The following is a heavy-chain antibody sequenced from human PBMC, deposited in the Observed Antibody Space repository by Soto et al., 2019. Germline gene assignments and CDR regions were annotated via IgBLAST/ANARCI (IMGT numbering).Heavy chain of an antibody. J-gene: IGHJ5*02. V-gene: IGHV4-34*01. Sequence: ETLSLTCAVYGGSFSGYYWSWIRQPPGKGLEWIGEINHSGSTNYNPSLKSRVTISVDTSKNQFSLKLSSVTAADTAVYYCARVSRERSGSYYVWWFDPWGQGTLVTVSS. D-gene: IGHD3-10*01. CDR1: GGSFSGYY. CDR2: INHSGST. CDR3: ARVSRERSGSYYVWWFDP.